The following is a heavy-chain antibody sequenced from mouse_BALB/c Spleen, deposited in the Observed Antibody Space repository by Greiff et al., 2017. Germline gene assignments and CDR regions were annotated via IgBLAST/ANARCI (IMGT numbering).Heavy chain of an antibody. Sequence: EVQLQQSGPELVKPGASVKMSCKASGYTFTSYVMHWVKQKPGQGLEWIGYINPYNDGTKYNEKFKGKATLTSDKSSSTAYMELSSLTSEDSAVYYCARGVITTGSRGFFDYWGQGTTLTVSS. CDR1: GYTFTSYV. V-gene: IGHV1-14*01. J-gene: IGHJ2*01. CDR3: ARGVITTGSRGFFDY. D-gene: IGHD1-1*01. CDR2: INPYNDGT.